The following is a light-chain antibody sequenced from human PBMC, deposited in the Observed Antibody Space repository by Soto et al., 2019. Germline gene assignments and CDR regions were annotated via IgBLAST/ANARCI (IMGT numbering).Light chain of an antibody. Sequence: EIVLTQSPGTLSLSPGERATLSCRASQSVSSSYLAWYQQKPGQAPRLLIYGASSRATGIPDRFSGSGSGTDFTLTISRLEPEDFAVYYCQRYGSSPRFTFGPGNKVDIK. J-gene: IGKJ3*01. CDR2: GAS. V-gene: IGKV3-20*01. CDR3: QRYGSSPRFT. CDR1: QSVSSSY.